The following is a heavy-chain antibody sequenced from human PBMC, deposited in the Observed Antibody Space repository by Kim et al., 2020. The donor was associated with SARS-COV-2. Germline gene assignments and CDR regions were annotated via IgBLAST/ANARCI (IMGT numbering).Heavy chain of an antibody. Sequence: GGSLRLSCAASGFTFSTYAMSWVRQAPGKGLEWVSTISATGSATYYADSVKGRFTISRDKSKSTLYLHMNSLRAEDTAVYYCAKVGPWYYDSWGQGTLVTVPS. J-gene: IGHJ4*02. V-gene: IGHV3-23*01. CDR1: GFTFSTYA. D-gene: IGHD3-22*01. CDR2: ISATGSAT. CDR3: AKVGPWYYDS.